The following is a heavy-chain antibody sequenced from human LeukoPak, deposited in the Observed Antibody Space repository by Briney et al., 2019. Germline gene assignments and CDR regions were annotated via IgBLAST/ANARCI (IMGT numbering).Heavy chain of an antibody. J-gene: IGHJ4*02. CDR3: AKEPDYGDYFDY. CDR2: ISGSGGST. Sequence: GGSLRLSRAASGFTFSSYAMSWVRQAPGKGLEWASAISGSGGSTYYADSVKGRFTISRDNSKNTLYLQMNSLRAEDTAVYYCAKEPDYGDYFDYWGQGTLVTVSS. CDR1: GFTFSSYA. D-gene: IGHD4-17*01. V-gene: IGHV3-23*01.